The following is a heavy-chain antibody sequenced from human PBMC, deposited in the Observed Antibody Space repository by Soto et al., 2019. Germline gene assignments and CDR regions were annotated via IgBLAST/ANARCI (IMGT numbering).Heavy chain of an antibody. D-gene: IGHD6-6*01. J-gene: IGHJ6*02. CDR1: GGSISGYY. V-gene: IGHV4-59*01. CDR3: ARDSLVAARPHYYYGMDV. Sequence: PSETLSLTCTVSGGSISGYYWSWIRQPPGKGLEWIGYVYYSGSTNYNPSLKSRITISVDTSKNQFSLKLSSVTAADTAVYYCARDSLVAARPHYYYGMDVWGQGTTVTVSS. CDR2: VYYSGST.